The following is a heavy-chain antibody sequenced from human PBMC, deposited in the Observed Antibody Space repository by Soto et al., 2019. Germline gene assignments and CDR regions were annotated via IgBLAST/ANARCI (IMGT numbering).Heavy chain of an antibody. CDR3: ARGLRDGYNLPLSGYYQH. CDR1: GFTFNSHS. CDR2: ISSTSRTI. V-gene: IGHV3-48*02. Sequence: GGSLRLSCAASGFTFNSHSMNWVRQAPGKGLEWVSYISSTSRTIYYADSVKGRFTISRDNAKNSLYLQMNSLRDEDTAVYYCARGLRDGYNLPLSGYYQHWGQGTLVTVSS. D-gene: IGHD5-12*01. J-gene: IGHJ1*01.